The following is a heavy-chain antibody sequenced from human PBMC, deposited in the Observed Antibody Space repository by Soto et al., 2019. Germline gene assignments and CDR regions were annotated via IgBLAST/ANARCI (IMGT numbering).Heavy chain of an antibody. D-gene: IGHD5-18*01. J-gene: IGHJ4*02. Sequence: EVQLVESGGGLIPPGGSLRLSCAASGFLVNSAYMTWVRQAPGKGLEWLSMINSDGSTLYAESVKGRFTISRDNSKNRLDLQMNSLRDEDTAMYYCASSGYSFAWGYWGQGTLVIVTS. CDR1: GFLVNSAY. CDR3: ASSGYSFAWGY. V-gene: IGHV3-53*01. CDR2: INSDGST.